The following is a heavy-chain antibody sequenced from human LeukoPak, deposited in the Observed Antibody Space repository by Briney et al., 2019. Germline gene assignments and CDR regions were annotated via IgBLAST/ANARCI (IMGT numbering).Heavy chain of an antibody. J-gene: IGHJ4*02. CDR1: GFTFSSYA. V-gene: IGHV3-23*01. CDR3: AKTDSSGDYKLRYFDY. Sequence: GGSLRLSCAASGFTFSSYAMSWVRQAPGKGLEWVSAISGSGGSTYYADSVKGRFTISRDNSKNTLYLQMNSLRAEDTAVYYCAKTDSSGDYKLRYFDYWGQGTLVTVSS. D-gene: IGHD3-22*01. CDR2: ISGSGGST.